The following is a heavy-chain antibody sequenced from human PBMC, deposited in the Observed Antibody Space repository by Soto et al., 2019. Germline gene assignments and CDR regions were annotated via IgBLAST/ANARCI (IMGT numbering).Heavy chain of an antibody. V-gene: IGHV3-33*01. Sequence: QVQLVESGGGVVQPGRSLRLSCAASGFTFTNYGMHWVRQAPGKGLEWVAVIWFDASNENYADSVKGRFTISRDKSKNTLHLQMNSLRAEDTAVYYCARGLGPHYGDYVPFDYWGQGTLVTVSS. J-gene: IGHJ4*02. CDR3: ARGLGPHYGDYVPFDY. CDR2: IWFDASNE. D-gene: IGHD4-17*01. CDR1: GFTFTNYG.